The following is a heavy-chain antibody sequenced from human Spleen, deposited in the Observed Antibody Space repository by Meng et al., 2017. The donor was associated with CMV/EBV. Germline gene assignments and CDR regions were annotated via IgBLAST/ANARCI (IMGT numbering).Heavy chain of an antibody. Sequence: QLQVPQPGAGWLRPPQSRALTSAGYGGSVSGYNWGWIRQPPGKGLEWIWEINHSGNTNYNPSLKSLVNISVDKSKNQFTMKLSSVTAADTAVYYCARAKGDSSSSPYYFDYWGQGTLVTVSS. CDR3: ARAKGDSSSSPYYFDY. J-gene: IGHJ4*02. D-gene: IGHD6-6*01. V-gene: IGHV4-34*01. CDR2: INHSGNT. CDR1: GGSVSGYN.